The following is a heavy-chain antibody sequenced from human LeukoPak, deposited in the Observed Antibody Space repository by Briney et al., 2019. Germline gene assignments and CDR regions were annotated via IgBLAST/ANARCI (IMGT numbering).Heavy chain of an antibody. V-gene: IGHV3-7*01. J-gene: IGHJ4*02. CDR2: IKQDGSEK. CDR3: VYSGDYEKGY. Sequence: GRSLRLSCAASGFTFSDYYMSWIRQAPGKGLEWVANIKQDGSEKYYVDSVKGRFTISRDNAKNSLYLQMNSLRAEDTAVYYCVYSGDYEKGYWGQGTLVTVSS. CDR1: GFTFSDYY. D-gene: IGHD4-17*01.